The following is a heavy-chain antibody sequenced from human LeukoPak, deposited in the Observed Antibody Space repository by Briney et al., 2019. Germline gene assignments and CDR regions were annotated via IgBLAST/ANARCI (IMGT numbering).Heavy chain of an antibody. Sequence: PSETLSLTCTVSGGSISSYYWSWIRQPPGKGLEWIGYIYYSGSTNYNPSLKSRVTISVDTSKNQFSLKLSSVTAADTAVYYCAREKWELDYYYYYYMDVWGKGTTVTISS. J-gene: IGHJ6*03. CDR3: AREKWELDYYYYYYMDV. CDR1: GGSISSYY. D-gene: IGHD1-26*01. CDR2: IYYSGST. V-gene: IGHV4-59*01.